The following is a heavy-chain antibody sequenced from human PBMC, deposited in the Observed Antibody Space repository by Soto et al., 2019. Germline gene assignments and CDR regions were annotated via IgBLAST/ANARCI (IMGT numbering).Heavy chain of an antibody. CDR3: AKELNTYSSPVDAFDI. J-gene: IGHJ3*02. Sequence: GGSLRLSCAASGFTFSDAGINWVRQAPGKGLEWVSAISGSGGSTYYADSVKGRFTISRDNSKNTLYLQMNSLRAEDTAVYYCAKELNTYSSPVDAFDIWGQGTMVTVSS. CDR2: ISGSGGST. CDR1: GFTFSDAG. D-gene: IGHD6-13*01. V-gene: IGHV3-23*01.